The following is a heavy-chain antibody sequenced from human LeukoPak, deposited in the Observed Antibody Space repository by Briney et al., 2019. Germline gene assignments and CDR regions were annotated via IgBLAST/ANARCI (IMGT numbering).Heavy chain of an antibody. J-gene: IGHJ4*02. CDR3: ARKGYSYGFFNY. CDR1: GGSFSGYY. CDR2: INHSGST. D-gene: IGHD5-18*01. V-gene: IGHV4-34*01. Sequence: SETLSLTWAVYGGSFSGYYWSWIRQPPGKGLEWIGEINHSGSTNSNPSLKSRVTISVDTSKSQFSLRLSSVTAADTAVYYCARKGYSYGFFNYWGQGTLVTVSS.